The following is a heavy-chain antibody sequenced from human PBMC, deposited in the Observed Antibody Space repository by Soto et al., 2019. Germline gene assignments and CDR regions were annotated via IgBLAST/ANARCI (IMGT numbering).Heavy chain of an antibody. CDR2: ISGDNVNR. CDR3: GREGQQLAQEQYFQFNGVGV. V-gene: IGHV1-18*01. J-gene: IGHJ6*02. Sequence: QVHLVQSGVEVKTPGASVKVSCTAHGYNLRGYGVRWVRQVPGQGFEWMGWISGDNVNRRSSQRFQDRVNMTTDTATNAATIELRRLRIDDTALYFCGREGQQLAQEQYFQFNGVGVWGQWTSVTVSS. D-gene: IGHD6-13*01. CDR1: GYNLRGYG.